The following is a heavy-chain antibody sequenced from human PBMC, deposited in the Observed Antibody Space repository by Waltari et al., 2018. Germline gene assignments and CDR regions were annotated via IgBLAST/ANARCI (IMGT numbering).Heavy chain of an antibody. CDR3: TTAYDSSGG. V-gene: IGHV3-15*07. D-gene: IGHD3-22*01. J-gene: IGHJ4*02. Sequence: EVQLVESGGGLVKPGGSLRLSCAASGFTFSNAWMNWVRQAPGKGLELCGRIKSKTDVGTTDYAAPVKGRFTISRDDSKNTLYLQMNSLKTEDTAVYYCTTAYDSSGGWGQGTLVTVSS. CDR1: GFTFSNAW. CDR2: IKSKTDVGTT.